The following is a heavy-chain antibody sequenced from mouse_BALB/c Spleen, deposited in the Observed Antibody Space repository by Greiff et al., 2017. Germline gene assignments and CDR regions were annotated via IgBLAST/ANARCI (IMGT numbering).Heavy chain of an antibody. CDR3: AMYGNYVLDY. V-gene: IGHV1S81*02. D-gene: IGHD2-10*02. Sequence: QVQLQQPGAELVKPGASVKLSCKASGYTFTSYWMHWVKQRPGQGLEWIGEINPSTGYTEYNQKFKDKATLTADKSSSTAYMQLSSLTSEDSAVYYCAMYGNYVLDYWGQGTTLTVSS. CDR2: INPSTGYT. J-gene: IGHJ2*01. CDR1: GYTFTSYW.